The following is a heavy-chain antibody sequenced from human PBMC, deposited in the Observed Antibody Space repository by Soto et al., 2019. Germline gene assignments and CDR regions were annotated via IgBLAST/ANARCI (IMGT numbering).Heavy chain of an antibody. CDR3: ARGSPLGWGYYYGMDV. D-gene: IGHD6-19*01. J-gene: IGHJ6*02. Sequence: SETLSLTCAVSGGSISSSNWWSWVRQPPGKGLEWIGEIYHSGSTNYNPSLKSRVTISADKSKNQFSLKLSSVTAADTAVYYCARGSPLGWGYYYGMDVWGQGTTVTVSS. CDR2: IYHSGST. CDR1: GGSISSSNW. V-gene: IGHV4-4*02.